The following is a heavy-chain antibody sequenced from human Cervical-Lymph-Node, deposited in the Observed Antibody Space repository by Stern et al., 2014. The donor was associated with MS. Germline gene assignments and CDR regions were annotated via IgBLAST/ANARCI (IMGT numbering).Heavy chain of an antibody. V-gene: IGHV4-61*03. D-gene: IGHD2/OR15-2a*01. J-gene: IGHJ2*01. CDR3: ARERQQYCNSEGCSYWYFDL. Sequence: QVQLQESGPGLVKPSGTLSLTCTVSGGSVTSNTFSWTWIRPSPGKGLEWIGNIYHSGASNYRPSLRSRVSISLDNSKSHLSLHLTSVTAADTAVYYCARERQQYCNSEGCSYWYFDLWGRGTLVTVSS. CDR1: GGSVTSNTFS. CDR2: IYHSGAS.